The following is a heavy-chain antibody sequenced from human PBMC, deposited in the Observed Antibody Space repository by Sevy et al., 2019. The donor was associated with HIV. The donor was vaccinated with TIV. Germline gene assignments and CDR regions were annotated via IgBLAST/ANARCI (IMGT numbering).Heavy chain of an antibody. CDR3: GRGAGYSTGWAPRYYFDY. CDR1: GFSVSINY. CDR2: IYSGGDT. D-gene: IGHD6-19*01. Sequence: GGSLRLSCAASGFSVSINYMSWVRQAPGKGLEFVSVIYSGGDTYYADSAKGRFPISRDNSKNTLYLQMNSLGAEDTAVYYCGRGAGYSTGWAPRYYFDYGGQGTLVTVSS. J-gene: IGHJ4*02. V-gene: IGHV3-53*01.